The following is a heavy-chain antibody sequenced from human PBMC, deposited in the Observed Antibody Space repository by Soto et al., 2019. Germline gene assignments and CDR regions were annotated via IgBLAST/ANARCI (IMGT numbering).Heavy chain of an antibody. V-gene: IGHV3-23*01. CDR2: ISGSGGSP. D-gene: IGHD4-4*01. Sequence: EVQLLESGGGLVQPGGSLRLSCAASGFSFSSYAMSWVRQAPGKGLEWVAAISGSGGSPYYADSVKDRFTISRDNSQNTLYLQMTSLSPEDTAVYYCAKALVTDGDYWGQGTLVPVSS. CDR3: AKALVTDGDY. CDR1: GFSFSSYA. J-gene: IGHJ4*02.